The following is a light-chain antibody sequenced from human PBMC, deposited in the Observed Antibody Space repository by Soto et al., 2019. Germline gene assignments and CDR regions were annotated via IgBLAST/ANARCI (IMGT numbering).Light chain of an antibody. Sequence: DIQMPHSTSSLSASVGDRVTITCRASQSISSYLNWYQQKPGKAPKLLIYAASSLQSGVPSRFSGSGSGTDFTLTISSLQPEDFATYYCQQANSFPLTFGGGTKVDI. CDR3: QQANSFPLT. J-gene: IGKJ4*01. V-gene: IGKV1-39*01. CDR2: AAS. CDR1: QSISSY.